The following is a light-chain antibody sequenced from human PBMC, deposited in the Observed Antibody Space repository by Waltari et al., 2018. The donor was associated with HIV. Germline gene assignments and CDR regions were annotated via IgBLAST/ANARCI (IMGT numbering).Light chain of an antibody. Sequence: QSVLTQPPSASGTPGPRVTLSCSGSSSNTGRNDVYWYQQLPGMAPKILIYKNNQRPSGVPDRFSGSKSGTSASLAINGLRSEDEADYYCAAWDAYLRGVFGGGTKLTVL. CDR1: SSNTGRND. V-gene: IGLV1-47*01. J-gene: IGLJ3*02. CDR2: KNN. CDR3: AAWDAYLRGV.